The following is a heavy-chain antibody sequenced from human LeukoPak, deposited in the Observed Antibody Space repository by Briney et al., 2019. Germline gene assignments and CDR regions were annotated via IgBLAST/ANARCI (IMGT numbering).Heavy chain of an antibody. V-gene: IGHV3-23*05. D-gene: IGHD6-13*01. CDR2: IYSSGST. J-gene: IGHJ4*02. CDR3: ASRIATAGSVDY. CDR1: GFTFSSYA. Sequence: GGSLRLSCAASGFTFSSYAMNWVRQAPGKGLEWVSVIYSSGSTYYADSVKGRFTISRDNSKNTLHLQMNTLRAEDTAVYYCASRIATAGSVDYWGQGTLVTVSS.